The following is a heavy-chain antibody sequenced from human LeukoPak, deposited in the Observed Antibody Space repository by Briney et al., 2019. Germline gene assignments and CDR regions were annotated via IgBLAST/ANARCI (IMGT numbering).Heavy chain of an antibody. Sequence: ASVKVSCKASGYTFTSYGISWVRQAPGQGLEWMGWISAYNGNTNYAQKLQGRVTMTTDTSTSTAYMELRSLRSDDTAVYYCARDIDPGYCSSTSCYTGPPTDYWGQGTLVTVSS. CDR2: ISAYNGNT. CDR1: GYTFTSYG. V-gene: IGHV1-18*01. D-gene: IGHD2-2*02. CDR3: ARDIDPGYCSSTSCYTGPPTDY. J-gene: IGHJ4*02.